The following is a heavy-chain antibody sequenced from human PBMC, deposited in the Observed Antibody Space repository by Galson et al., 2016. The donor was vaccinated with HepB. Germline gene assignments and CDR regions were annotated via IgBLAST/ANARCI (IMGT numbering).Heavy chain of an antibody. V-gene: IGHV3-30-3*01. CDR3: AGGNVGGVLRTAFDV. J-gene: IGHJ3*01. CDR1: GFSFSTYA. Sequence: SLRLSCAASGFSFSTYALNWVRQAPGKGLEWVAVISFDGTKKYYADSVKGRFTISRDNSKDTVYLQMNTLRAEDTAVYYCAGGNVGGVLRTAFDVWGQGTMVTVSS. D-gene: IGHD1-1*01. CDR2: ISFDGTKK.